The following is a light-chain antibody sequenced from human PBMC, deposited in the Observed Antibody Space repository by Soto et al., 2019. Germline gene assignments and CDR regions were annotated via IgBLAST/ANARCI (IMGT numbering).Light chain of an antibody. J-gene: IGKJ2*01. CDR2: GGS. Sequence: DLQMTQSPSSLSASVGDKVTITCRTSQSIASFVNWYQQKPGDAPRLLIFGGSYLRPGVPSRFSGSGSGTDFTLTISSLQSEDYATYYWQQSHETPYTFGQGTILDIK. CDR1: QSIASF. CDR3: QQSHETPYT. V-gene: IGKV1-39*01.